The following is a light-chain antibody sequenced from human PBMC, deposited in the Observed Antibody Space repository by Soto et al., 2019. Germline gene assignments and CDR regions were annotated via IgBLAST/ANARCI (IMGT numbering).Light chain of an antibody. V-gene: IGLV2-11*01. CDR1: SSDVGGYNF. Sequence: QSVLTQPRSVSGSPGQSVTISCTGTSSDVGGYNFVSWYQQYPGKAPKLLIYAVTQRPSGVPDRFSGYKSGDTASLTISGLQDEDEAEYYCSSYAGSNTFVLFGGGTKVTVL. J-gene: IGLJ2*01. CDR3: SSYAGSNTFVL. CDR2: AVT.